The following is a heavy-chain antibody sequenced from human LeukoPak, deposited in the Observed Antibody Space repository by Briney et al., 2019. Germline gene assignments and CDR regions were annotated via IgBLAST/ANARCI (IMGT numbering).Heavy chain of an antibody. D-gene: IGHD6-13*01. V-gene: IGHV3-48*01. Sequence: GGSLRLSCAASGFTFSDYSMTWVRQAPGKGLEWVSYISGNSPTVYHADSVRGRFTISRDNARNSLYLQMNSLRAEDTAVYYCARPLTSNWYPGFDFWGQGTLVTVSS. CDR3: ARPLTSNWYPGFDF. J-gene: IGHJ4*02. CDR1: GFTFSDYS. CDR2: ISGNSPTV.